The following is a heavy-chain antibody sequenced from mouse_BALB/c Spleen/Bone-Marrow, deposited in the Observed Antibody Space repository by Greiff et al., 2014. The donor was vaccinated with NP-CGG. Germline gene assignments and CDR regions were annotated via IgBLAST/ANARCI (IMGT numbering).Heavy chain of an antibody. V-gene: IGHV1-14*01. CDR3: ARLGAYYRYGYAMDY. D-gene: IGHD2-14*01. CDR2: INPYNDGT. Sequence: VQLKESGPELVKPGASVKMSCKASGYTFTSYVMHWVKQKPGQGLEWIGYINPYNDGTNYNEKFKGKATLTSDKSSSTAYMELSSLTSEDSAVYYCARLGAYYRYGYAMDYWGQGTSVTVSS. J-gene: IGHJ4*01. CDR1: GYTFTSYV.